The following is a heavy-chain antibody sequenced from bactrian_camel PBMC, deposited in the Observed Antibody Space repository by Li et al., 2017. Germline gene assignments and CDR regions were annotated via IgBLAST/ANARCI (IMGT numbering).Heavy chain of an antibody. CDR2: TNSVGSI. D-gene: IGHD2*01. V-gene: IGHV3S53*01. J-gene: IGHJ4*01. Sequence: HVQLVESGGGSVQSGGSLRLSCKASGYSFYSVFSMAWFRQAPGKEREGVAATNSVGSISYIDSVKGRFTISKDDARDTLYLQMNNLKAEDTAVYYCFLSPIPGQWCARTLGADHADDFANYGQGTQVTVS. CDR1: GYSFYSVF.